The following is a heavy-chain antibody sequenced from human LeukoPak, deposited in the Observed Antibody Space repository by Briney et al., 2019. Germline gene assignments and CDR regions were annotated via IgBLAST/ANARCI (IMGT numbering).Heavy chain of an antibody. J-gene: IGHJ6*03. CDR2: RWYDGSSE. D-gene: IGHD3-3*01. CDR3: WVGPGLTMFGSDYHYMDV. Sequence: GASLRLSCVASGFSCRSYGMHWGRHAPPKRLQWVAGRWYDGSSEYYTPSVKSRLTISGDTSKNTLYLKLNTLSAEDTAVYYGWVGPGLTMFGSDYHYMDVWGKGPTVTVSS. CDR1: GFSCRSYG. V-gene: IGHV3-33*01.